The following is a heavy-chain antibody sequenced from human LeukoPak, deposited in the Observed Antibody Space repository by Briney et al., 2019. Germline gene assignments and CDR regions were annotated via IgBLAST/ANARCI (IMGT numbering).Heavy chain of an antibody. D-gene: IGHD7-27*01. CDR1: GGTVTTYT. V-gene: IGHV1-69*13. Sequence: SVKVSCKASGGTVTTYTLTWVRQAPGQGLEWMGGIIPIFGTANYAQKFQGRVTITADESTSTAYMELSSLRSEDTAVYYCARGPPNWGYDYWGQGTLATVSS. J-gene: IGHJ4*02. CDR3: ARGPPNWGYDY. CDR2: IIPIFGTA.